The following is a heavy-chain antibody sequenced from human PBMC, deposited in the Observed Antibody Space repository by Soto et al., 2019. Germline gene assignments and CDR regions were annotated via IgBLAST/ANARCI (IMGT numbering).Heavy chain of an antibody. CDR1: GYTFTNYG. Sequence: QVQLVQSGAEVKKPGASVKVSCKASGYTFTNYGITWVRQAPGQGLEWMGWISAYNGKTNYAQKVRGRVTMTTDTSTSTAYMELRSLRSDDTAVYYCARWGDPLDYDDRGYPYYFDYWGQGTLVTVSS. V-gene: IGHV1-18*01. D-gene: IGHD3-22*01. J-gene: IGHJ4*02. CDR2: ISAYNGKT. CDR3: ARWGDPLDYDDRGYPYYFDY.